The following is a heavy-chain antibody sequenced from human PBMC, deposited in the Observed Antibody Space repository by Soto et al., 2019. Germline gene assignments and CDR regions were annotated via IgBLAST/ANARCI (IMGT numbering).Heavy chain of an antibody. CDR3: ARDNSESTYFDY. CDR2: ISYDGSNK. V-gene: IGHV3-30-3*01. J-gene: IGHJ4*02. Sequence: GGSLRLSCAASGFTFSSYAMHWVRQAPGKGLEWVAVISYDGSNKYYADSVKGRFTISRDNSKNTLYLQMNSLRAEDTAVYYCARDNSESTYFDYWGQGTLVTVSS. CDR1: GFTFSSYA. D-gene: IGHD2-2*01.